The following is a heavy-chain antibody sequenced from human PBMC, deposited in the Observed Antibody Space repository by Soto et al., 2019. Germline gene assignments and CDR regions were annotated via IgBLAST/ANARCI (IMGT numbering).Heavy chain of an antibody. V-gene: IGHV3-21*01. CDR2: ISSSSSYI. CDR3: ARDSPEHGYSYGFNWFDP. Sequence: LRLSCAASGFTFSSYSMNWVRQAPGKGLEWVSSISSSSSYIYYADSVKGRFTISRDNAKNSLYLQMNSLRAEDTAVYYCARDSPEHGYSYGFNWFDPRGQGTLVTVSS. J-gene: IGHJ5*02. D-gene: IGHD5-18*01. CDR1: GFTFSSYS.